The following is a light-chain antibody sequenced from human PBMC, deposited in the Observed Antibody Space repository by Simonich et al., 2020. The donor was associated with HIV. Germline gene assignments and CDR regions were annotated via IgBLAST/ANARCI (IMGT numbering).Light chain of an antibody. CDR1: KSVLYSSNNKNY. CDR2: WAS. V-gene: IGKV4-1*01. Sequence: DIVLTQSPDSLAVSLGERATINCKSSKSVLYSSNNKNYLVWFQQKPGQPPKLLIYWASTRESGVPDRFSGSGSGTDFTLTSSSLQPEDVAVYYCQQYYSTPRTFGQGTKVEIK. J-gene: IGKJ1*01. CDR3: QQYYSTPRT.